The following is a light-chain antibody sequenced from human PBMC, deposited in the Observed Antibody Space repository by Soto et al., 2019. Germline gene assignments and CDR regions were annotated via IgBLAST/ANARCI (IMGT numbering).Light chain of an antibody. CDR3: QQSYNSPPIT. V-gene: IGKV1-39*01. Sequence: DIKMTQSPSSLSESVGDRVTITCLASQSISTYLNWYQQKAGLAPKLLIYKASTLKSGVPSRFRGSGYGTDFALSITSLQPEDFAIYYCQQSYNSPPITFGQGTRLEI. CDR2: KAS. CDR1: QSISTY. J-gene: IGKJ5*01.